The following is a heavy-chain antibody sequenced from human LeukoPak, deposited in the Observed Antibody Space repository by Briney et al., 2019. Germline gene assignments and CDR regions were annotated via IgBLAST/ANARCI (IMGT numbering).Heavy chain of an antibody. Sequence: GRSLRLSCAASGFTFDDYAMHWVRHAPGKGLEWVSGISWNSGSIGYADSVKGRFTISRDNAKNSLYLQMNSLRAEDTALYYCAKSPVGEGDSYFDYWGQGTLVTVSS. V-gene: IGHV3-9*01. J-gene: IGHJ4*02. CDR1: GFTFDDYA. CDR3: AKSPVGEGDSYFDY. D-gene: IGHD3-16*01. CDR2: ISWNSGSI.